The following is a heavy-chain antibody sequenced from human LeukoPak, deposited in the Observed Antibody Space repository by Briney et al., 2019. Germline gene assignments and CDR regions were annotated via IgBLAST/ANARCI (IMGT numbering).Heavy chain of an antibody. CDR3: ARYYDIMTGYSDF. V-gene: IGHV4-30-4*01. J-gene: IGHJ4*02. Sequence: SQTLSLTCTVSGGSIISDDYFCSWIRHPPGTGLEWIGFIYFIGGTYFNPSLKSRVPISVDTSKNQFFLKLSTVTAADTAVYYCARYYDIMTGYSDFWGRGTRIPVS. CDR1: GGSIISDDYF. D-gene: IGHD3-9*01. CDR2: IYFIGGT.